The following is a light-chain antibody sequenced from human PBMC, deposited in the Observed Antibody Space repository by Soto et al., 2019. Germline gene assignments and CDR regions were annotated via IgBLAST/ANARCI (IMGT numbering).Light chain of an antibody. Sequence: DIQMTQSPASLAASLGDRITISCRASQTISNYLNWYHQKPGEAPKILIYGASTLQSGVPSSVSGSGSGTEFTLSISSLQPEDFGTYYCQQSYNVPFTFGPGTKVHVK. CDR3: QQSYNVPFT. J-gene: IGKJ3*01. CDR1: QTISNY. V-gene: IGKV1-39*01. CDR2: GAS.